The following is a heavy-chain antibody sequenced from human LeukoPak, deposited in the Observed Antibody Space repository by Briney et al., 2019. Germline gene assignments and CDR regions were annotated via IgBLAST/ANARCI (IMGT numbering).Heavy chain of an antibody. V-gene: IGHV3-21*01. J-gene: IGHJ4*02. Sequence: PGGSLRLSCAASGFTFSSYSMNWVRQAPGKGLEWVSSISSSSSYIYYADSVKGRFTISRDNAKNSLYLQMNGLRAEDTAVYYCARVTGVDYWGQGTLVTVSS. CDR1: GFTFSSYS. CDR2: ISSSSSYI. CDR3: ARVTGVDY.